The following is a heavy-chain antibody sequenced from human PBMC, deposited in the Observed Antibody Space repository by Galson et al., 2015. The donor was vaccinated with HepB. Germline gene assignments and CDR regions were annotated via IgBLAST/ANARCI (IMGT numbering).Heavy chain of an antibody. V-gene: IGHV3-48*02. Sequence: SLRLSCAASGFSLSGYDMSWVRLAPGKEMEWISFISGSNGVKYYVDSVKGRFTISRDSVKNSVYLQMDSLRDEDTAVYYCARGHFETWGQGTLVTVS. CDR3: ARGHFET. CDR2: ISGSNGVK. J-gene: IGHJ5*02. D-gene: IGHD3-9*01. CDR1: GFSLSGYD.